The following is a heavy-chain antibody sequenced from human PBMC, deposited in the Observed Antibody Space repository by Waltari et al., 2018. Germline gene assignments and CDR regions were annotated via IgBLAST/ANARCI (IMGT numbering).Heavy chain of an antibody. J-gene: IGHJ6*02. CDR1: EVTFSSYA. CDR2: ISYNARNI. Sequence: VQLVESGGAVVLPERSLRLSCEASEVTFSSYAMHWVRHAPGKGLEWVAVISYNARNIYYVDSVKGRFTISRDNSKKTLYLQMNSLRAEDTAVYYCARDYCDRTNCHGMDVWGQGTTVIVSS. D-gene: IGHD3-22*01. CDR3: ARDYCDRTNCHGMDV. V-gene: IGHV3-30*04.